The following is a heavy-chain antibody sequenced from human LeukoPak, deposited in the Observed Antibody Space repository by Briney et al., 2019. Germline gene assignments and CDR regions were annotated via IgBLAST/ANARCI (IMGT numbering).Heavy chain of an antibody. V-gene: IGHV4-34*01. CDR1: GGSFSGYY. Sequence: SETLSLTCAVYGGSFSGYYWSWICQPPGKGLEWIGEINHSGSTNYNPSLKSRVTISVDTSKNQFSLKLSSVTAADTAVYYCARGEPPPTIGHDYWGQGTLVTVSS. CDR3: ARGEPPPTIGHDY. J-gene: IGHJ4*02. D-gene: IGHD1-14*01. CDR2: INHSGST.